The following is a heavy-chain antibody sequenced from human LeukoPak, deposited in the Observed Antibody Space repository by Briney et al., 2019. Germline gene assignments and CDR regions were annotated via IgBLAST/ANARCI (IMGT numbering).Heavy chain of an antibody. CDR1: GFTFSGYR. Sequence: GGSLRLSCEASGFTFSGYRMTWVRQAPGKGLEWVANIKQDGGEKFYVDSVKGRFTISRDNAKNSLFLQMNSLRAEDTAVYYCARSGGSYAFDIWGQGTMVTVSS. D-gene: IGHD2-8*02. J-gene: IGHJ3*02. CDR2: IKQDGGEK. V-gene: IGHV3-7*01. CDR3: ARSGGSYAFDI.